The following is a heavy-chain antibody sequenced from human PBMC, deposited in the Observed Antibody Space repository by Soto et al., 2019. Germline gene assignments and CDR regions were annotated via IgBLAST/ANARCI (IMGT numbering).Heavy chain of an antibody. CDR3: ARHYDFAPPFGF. J-gene: IGHJ4*02. Sequence: QLQLQGSGPGLVKPSETLSLTCTVSGGSISSSSYYWGWIRQPPGKGLEWTGSIYYSGSTYYNPSLQRRVPISVDTSNNQFSLKLSSVTAADTAVYYCARHYDFAPPFGFWGQGTLVTGSS. D-gene: IGHD3-3*01. CDR2: IYYSGST. CDR1: GGSISSSSYY. V-gene: IGHV4-39*01.